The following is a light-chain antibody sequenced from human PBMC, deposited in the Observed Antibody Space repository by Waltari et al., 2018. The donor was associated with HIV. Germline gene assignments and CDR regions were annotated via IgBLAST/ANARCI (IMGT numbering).Light chain of an antibody. J-gene: IGKJ4*01. Sequence: EILMAQSPATLSVSPGERATLSCNPTHSISFTLACYQQQPGQPPRLPFYGASTRATGIPARFRGSGSGTEFTLTISSLQSEDFAIYYCQQYNNWPPFTFGGGTRLEIK. CDR1: HSISFT. CDR3: QQYNNWPPFT. V-gene: IGKV3-15*01. CDR2: GAS.